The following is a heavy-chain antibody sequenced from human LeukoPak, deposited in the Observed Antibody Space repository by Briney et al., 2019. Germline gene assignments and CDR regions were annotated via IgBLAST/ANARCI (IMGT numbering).Heavy chain of an antibody. V-gene: IGHV4-59*08. Sequence: PSETLSLTCTVSGGSISSYYWSWIRPPPGKGLEWIGYIYYSGSTNYNPSLKSRITISVDTSKNQFSLKLSSVTAADTAVYYCARVPTVTFFDYWGQGTLVTVSS. CDR1: GGSISSYY. CDR2: IYYSGST. CDR3: ARVPTVTFFDY. D-gene: IGHD4-17*01. J-gene: IGHJ4*02.